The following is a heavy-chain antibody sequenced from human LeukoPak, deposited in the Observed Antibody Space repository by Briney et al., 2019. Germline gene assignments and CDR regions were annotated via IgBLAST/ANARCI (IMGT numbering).Heavy chain of an antibody. Sequence: GGSLRLSCAASGFTFSSYSMNWVRQAPGKGLEWVSYISSTGSTIYYADSVRGRFTISRDNAKNSLYLQMNSLRAEDTAVYYCARGSYSSSNYFDYWGQGTLITVSS. CDR1: GFTFSSYS. D-gene: IGHD6-6*01. CDR2: ISSTGSTI. CDR3: ARGSYSSSNYFDY. V-gene: IGHV3-48*01. J-gene: IGHJ4*02.